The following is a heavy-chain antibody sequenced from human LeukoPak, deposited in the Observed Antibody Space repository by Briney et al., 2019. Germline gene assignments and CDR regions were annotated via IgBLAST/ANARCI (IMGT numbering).Heavy chain of an antibody. Sequence: ASVKVSCKASGGTFSSYAISWVRQAPGQGLEWMGGIIPIFGTANYAQKFQGRVTITTDESTSTAYMELSSLRSDDTAVYYCARASGYSSGWYNAFDIWGQGTMVTVSS. CDR1: GGTFSSYA. CDR2: IIPIFGTA. D-gene: IGHD6-19*01. CDR3: ARASGYSSGWYNAFDI. V-gene: IGHV1-69*05. J-gene: IGHJ3*02.